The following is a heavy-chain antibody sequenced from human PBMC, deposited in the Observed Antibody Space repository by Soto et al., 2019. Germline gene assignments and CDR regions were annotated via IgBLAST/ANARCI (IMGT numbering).Heavy chain of an antibody. CDR1: GYTFTSYG. CDR3: ASDRGSYALDY. J-gene: IGHJ4*02. V-gene: IGHV1-18*01. CDR2: ISAYNGNT. Sequence: QVQLVQSGAEVKKPGASVKVSCKASGYTFTSYGITWVRQAPGQGLKWRGWISAYNGNTNHAQKLQGRGTMTADTAPSTGYIELTSLTSADTAVCYCASDRGSYALDYWGPGTLVTVSS. D-gene: IGHD1-26*01.